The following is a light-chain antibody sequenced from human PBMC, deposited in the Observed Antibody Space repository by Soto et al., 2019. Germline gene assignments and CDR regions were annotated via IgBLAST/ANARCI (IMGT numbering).Light chain of an antibody. Sequence: EIVMTQSPATLSVPPGERATLSCRASQSVSSNLAWYQQKPGQAPRLLIYGASTRATGIPARFSGSGSGTEFTLTISSLQSEDFAVYCCQQYYKLPWTFGQGTKV. CDR3: QQYYKLPWT. CDR1: QSVSSN. V-gene: IGKV3-15*01. J-gene: IGKJ1*01. CDR2: GAS.